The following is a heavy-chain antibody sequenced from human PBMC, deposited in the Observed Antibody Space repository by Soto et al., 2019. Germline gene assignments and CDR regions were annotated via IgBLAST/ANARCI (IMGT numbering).Heavy chain of an antibody. V-gene: IGHV4-39*01. CDR3: ARTPTYYYDSSGYHRQRYFDY. D-gene: IGHD3-22*01. J-gene: IGHJ4*02. CDR2: IYYSGST. Sequence: TSETLSLTCTVSGGSISSSSYYWGWIRQPPGKGLEWIGSIYYSGSTYYNPSLKSQVNISVDTSKNQFSLKLSSVTAADTAVYYCARTPTYYYDSSGYHRQRYFDYWGQGTLVTVSS. CDR1: GGSISSSSYY.